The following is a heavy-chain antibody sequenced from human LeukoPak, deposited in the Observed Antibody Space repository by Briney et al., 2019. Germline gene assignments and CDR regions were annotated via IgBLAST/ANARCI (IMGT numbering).Heavy chain of an antibody. Sequence: GGSLRLSCAASGFTISGNWMSWVRQAPGKGLEWVANIKQDGSEKHYVDSVKGRFTISRDNAKNSLYLQMNSLRAEDTAVYYCARDTPETTVTKNWFDPWGQGTLVTVSS. D-gene: IGHD4-17*01. CDR3: ARDTPETTVTKNWFDP. V-gene: IGHV3-7*01. CDR1: GFTISGNW. CDR2: IKQDGSEK. J-gene: IGHJ5*02.